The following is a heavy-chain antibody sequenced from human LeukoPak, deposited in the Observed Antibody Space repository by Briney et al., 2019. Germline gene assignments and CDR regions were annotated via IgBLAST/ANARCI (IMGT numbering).Heavy chain of an antibody. V-gene: IGHV3-30*04. Sequence: PGGSLRLSCAASGFTFSSYAMSWVRQAPGKGLEWVAVISYDGSNKYYADSVKGRFTISRDNSKSTLSLQMNSLRAEDTAIYYCATYRQVLLPFESWGQGTLVTVSS. D-gene: IGHD2-8*02. CDR2: ISYDGSNK. CDR3: ATYRQVLLPFES. J-gene: IGHJ4*02. CDR1: GFTFSSYA.